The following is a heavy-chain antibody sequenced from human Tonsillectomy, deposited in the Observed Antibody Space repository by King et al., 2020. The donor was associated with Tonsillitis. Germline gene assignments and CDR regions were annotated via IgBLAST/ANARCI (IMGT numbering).Heavy chain of an antibody. Sequence: VQLVESGGGLVKPGGSLRLSCAASGFTFSSYSMNWVRQAPGKGLEWVSSISSSSSYIYYADSVKGRFTISRDNAKNSLYLQMNSLRAEDTAVYYCARTITGRGYYYGMVVWGQGTTVTVSS. CDR2: ISSSSSYI. J-gene: IGHJ6*02. CDR3: ARTITGRGYYYGMVV. D-gene: IGHD1-20*01. CDR1: GFTFSSYS. V-gene: IGHV3-21*01.